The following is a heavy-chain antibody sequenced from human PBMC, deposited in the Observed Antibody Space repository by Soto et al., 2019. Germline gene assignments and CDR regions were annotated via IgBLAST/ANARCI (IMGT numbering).Heavy chain of an antibody. D-gene: IGHD2-2*01. CDR3: ATTRVGPCSSSICFSGIFDGMDV. CDR1: GFTISNYG. V-gene: IGHV3-30-3*01. J-gene: IGHJ6*02. CDR2: ISYDGTIT. Sequence: QVQLVESGGGVVQPGRSLRLSCAASGFTISNYGMHWVRQAPGKGLEWVAVISYDGTITYYADSVKGRFTISRDNPKNTLYLQMNSLRTEDTAVYYCATTRVGPCSSSICFSGIFDGMDVWGQGTTVTVSS.